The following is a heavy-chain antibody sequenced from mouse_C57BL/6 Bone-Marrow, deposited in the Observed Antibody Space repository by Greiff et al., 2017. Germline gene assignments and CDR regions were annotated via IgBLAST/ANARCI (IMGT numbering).Heavy chain of an antibody. J-gene: IGHJ3*01. CDR3: ARGGSLFAY. CDR2: INPSSGYT. Sequence: VQLQQSGAELARPGASVKMSCKASGYTFTSYTMHWVKQRPGQGLEWIGYINPSSGYTKYNQKFKDKATLTADKSSSTAYMQLSSLTSEDSAVYDCARGGSLFAYWGQGTLVTVSA. V-gene: IGHV1-4*01. CDR1: GYTFTSYT.